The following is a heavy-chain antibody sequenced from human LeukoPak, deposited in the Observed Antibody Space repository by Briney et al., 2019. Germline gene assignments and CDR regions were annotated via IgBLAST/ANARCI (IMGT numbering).Heavy chain of an antibody. Sequence: SETLSLTCAVYGGSFSGYYWSWIRQPPGKGLEWIGYIYFSGSTYYNPSLKSRLTISVDTSKNQFSLKLSSVTAADTAVYYCARHTMRSGAHFDYWGQGTLVTVSS. CDR3: ARHTMRSGAHFDY. D-gene: IGHD2-15*01. CDR2: IYFSGST. J-gene: IGHJ4*02. V-gene: IGHV4-30-4*01. CDR1: GGSFSGYY.